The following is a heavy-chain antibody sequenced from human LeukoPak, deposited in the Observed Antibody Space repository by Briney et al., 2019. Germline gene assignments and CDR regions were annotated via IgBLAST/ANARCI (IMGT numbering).Heavy chain of an antibody. CDR1: GDSISSDFYS. CDR2: LSNSATT. CDR3: AKRGSSTSWYWFDP. J-gene: IGHJ5*02. Sequence: PSETLSLTCTVSGDSISSDFYSWAWIRQPPGKGLEWIGSLSNSATTYYNPSLKSRVTISVDTSKNHFSLKLSSVTAADTAVYYCAKRGSSTSWYWFDPWGPGTLVNVSS. D-gene: IGHD2-2*01. V-gene: IGHV4-39*02.